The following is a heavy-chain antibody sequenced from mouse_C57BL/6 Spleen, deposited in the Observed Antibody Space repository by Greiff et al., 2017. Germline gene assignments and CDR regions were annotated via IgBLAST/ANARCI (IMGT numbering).Heavy chain of an antibody. J-gene: IGHJ3*01. Sequence: EVQLQQSGPGLVKPSQSLSLTCSVTGYSITSGYYWNWIRQFPGNKLEWMGYISYDGSNNYNPSLKNRISITRDTSKNQFFLKLNSVTTEDTATYYCAREVRGSNSWFAYWGQGTLVTVSA. V-gene: IGHV3-6*01. CDR3: AREVRGSNSWFAY. CDR1: GYSITSGYY. D-gene: IGHD2-5*01. CDR2: ISYDGSN.